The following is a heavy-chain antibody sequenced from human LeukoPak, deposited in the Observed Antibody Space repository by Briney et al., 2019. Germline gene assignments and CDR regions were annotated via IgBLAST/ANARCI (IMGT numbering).Heavy chain of an antibody. Sequence: SVKVSCKASGFTFTSSAMQWVRQARGQRLEWIGWIVVGSGNTNYAQKFQERVTITRDMSTSTAYMELSSLRSEDTAVYYCAAGTYYDSEPSPYYFDYWGQGTLVTVSS. CDR2: IVVGSGNT. V-gene: IGHV1-58*02. J-gene: IGHJ4*02. CDR3: AAGTYYDSEPSPYYFDY. CDR1: GFTFTSSA. D-gene: IGHD3-3*01.